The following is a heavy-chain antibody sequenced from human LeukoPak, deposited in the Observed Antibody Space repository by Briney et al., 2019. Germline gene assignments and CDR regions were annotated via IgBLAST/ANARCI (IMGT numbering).Heavy chain of an antibody. V-gene: IGHV4-59*01. CDR3: ARLHPYYDFWSGSYMDV. D-gene: IGHD3-3*01. J-gene: IGHJ6*03. CDR1: GGSISSYY. CDR2: IYYSGST. Sequence: PSETLSLTCTVSGGSISSYYWSWIRQPPGKGLEWIGYIYYSGSTNYNPSLKSRVTISVDTSKNQFSLKLSSVTAADTAVYYCARLHPYYDFWSGSYMDVWGKGTTVTVSS.